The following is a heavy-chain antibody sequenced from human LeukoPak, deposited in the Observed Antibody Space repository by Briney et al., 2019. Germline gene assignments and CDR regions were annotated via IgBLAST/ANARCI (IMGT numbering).Heavy chain of an antibody. J-gene: IGHJ4*02. Sequence: GGSLRLSCAASGFTVDSNYLSWVRQAPGKGLEWVATIYTGGNTYYAASVKGRFTISRDNSKNTLYLQMNSLRAEDTAVYYCVKDLENCGGDCYLLQFWGQGTLVTVSS. CDR1: GFTVDSNY. D-gene: IGHD2-21*02. CDR2: IYTGGNT. CDR3: VKDLENCGGDCYLLQF. V-gene: IGHV3-53*01.